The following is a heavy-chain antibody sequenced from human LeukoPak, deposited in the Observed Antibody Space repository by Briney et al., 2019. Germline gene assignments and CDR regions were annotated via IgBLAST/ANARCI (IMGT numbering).Heavy chain of an antibody. Sequence: ASVKVSCKASGYTFANYGISWVRQAPGQGLEWMGWISVHNGNTNYAQKFLGRVTMTTDTSTSTAYMELRSLRSDDTAVYYCARAPYCSSTSCNYYYYSVGVWGQGTTVTVSS. V-gene: IGHV1-18*01. CDR2: ISVHNGNT. CDR3: ARAPYCSSTSCNYYYYSVGV. CDR1: GYTFANYG. D-gene: IGHD2-2*01. J-gene: IGHJ6*02.